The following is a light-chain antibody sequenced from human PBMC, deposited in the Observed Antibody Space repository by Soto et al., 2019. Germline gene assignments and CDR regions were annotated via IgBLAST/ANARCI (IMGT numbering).Light chain of an antibody. V-gene: IGLV2-14*01. CDR1: ISDVGGYDY. J-gene: IGLJ1*01. Sequence: QTVLTQPASLSGSPGQSITISCTGTISDVGGYDYVSWYQLHPGKAPKLMVFEVSNLPSGVSYRFSGSKSGNTASLTISGIQAEDEADYFCSSYSFSTAYLFGTGTKVTVL. CDR3: SSYSFSTAYL. CDR2: EVS.